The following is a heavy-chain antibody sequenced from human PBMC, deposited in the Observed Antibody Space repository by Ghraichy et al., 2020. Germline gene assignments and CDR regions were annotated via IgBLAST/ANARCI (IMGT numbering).Heavy chain of an antibody. CDR1: GFTFSSYW. CDR3: ARPYTGYNSGWYYFDL. J-gene: IGHJ4*02. D-gene: IGHD6-19*01. V-gene: IGHV3-7*01. Sequence: GESLRLSCAASGFTFSSYWMAWVRQAPGKGLEWVANINQDGSDTYYVHSVKGRFTISRGNAKNSLYLQMNSLRAEDTAVYYCARPYTGYNSGWYYFDLWGQGTLVTVSS. CDR2: INQDGSDT.